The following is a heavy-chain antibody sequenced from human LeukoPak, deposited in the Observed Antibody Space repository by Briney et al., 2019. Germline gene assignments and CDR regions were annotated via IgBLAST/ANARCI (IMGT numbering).Heavy chain of an antibody. CDR3: ARKTMIVVVNWFDP. Sequence: SETLSLTCAVYGGSFSGYYWGWIRQPPGKGLEWIGEINHSGSTNYNPSLKSRVTKSVDTSKNQFSLKLSSVTAADTAVYYCARKTMIVVVNWFDPWGQGTLVTVSS. CDR2: INHSGST. V-gene: IGHV4-34*01. CDR1: GGSFSGYY. D-gene: IGHD3-22*01. J-gene: IGHJ5*02.